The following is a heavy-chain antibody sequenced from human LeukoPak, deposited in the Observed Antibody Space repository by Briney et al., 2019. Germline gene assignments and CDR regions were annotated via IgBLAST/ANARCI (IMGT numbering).Heavy chain of an antibody. CDR2: INHSGST. D-gene: IGHD3-22*01. Sequence: PSETLSLTCAVYGGSFSGYYWSWIRQPPGKGLEWIGEINHSGSTNYNPSLKSRVIISVDTSKNQFSLKLSSVSAADTAVYFCARDGSYNYDSSGSPPFDYWGQGTLVTVSS. V-gene: IGHV4-34*01. CDR3: ARDGSYNYDSSGSPPFDY. J-gene: IGHJ4*02. CDR1: GGSFSGYY.